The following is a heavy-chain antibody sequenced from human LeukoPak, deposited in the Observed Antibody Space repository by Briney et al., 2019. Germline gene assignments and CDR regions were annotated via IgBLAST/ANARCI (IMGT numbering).Heavy chain of an antibody. D-gene: IGHD3-10*01. CDR1: GGSISSSSYY. CDR2: IYYSGST. J-gene: IGHJ5*02. V-gene: IGHV4-39*07. CDR3: ATTQTQGLLWFGELSINWFDP. Sequence: PSETLSLTCTVSGGSISSSSYYWGWIRQPPGKGLEWIGSIYYSGSTYYNPSLKSRVTISVDTSKNQFSLKLSSVTAADTAVYYCATTQTQGLLWFGELSINWFDPWGQGTLVTVSS.